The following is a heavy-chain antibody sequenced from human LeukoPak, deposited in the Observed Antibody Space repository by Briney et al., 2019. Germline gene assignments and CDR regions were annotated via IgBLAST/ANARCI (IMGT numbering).Heavy chain of an antibody. CDR3: ARSFGSGSYKGDY. V-gene: IGHV1-69*04. J-gene: IGHJ4*02. D-gene: IGHD3-10*01. CDR1: GGTFSSYA. CDR2: IIPILGIA. Sequence: ASVKVSCKASGGTFSSYAISWVRQAPGQGLEWMGRIIPILGIANYAQKFQGRVTITADRSTSTAYMELSSLRSEDTAVYYCARSFGSGSYKGDYWGQGTLVTVSS.